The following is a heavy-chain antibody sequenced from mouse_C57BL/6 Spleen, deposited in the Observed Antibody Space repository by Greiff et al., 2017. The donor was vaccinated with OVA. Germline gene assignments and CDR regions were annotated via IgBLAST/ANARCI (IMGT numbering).Heavy chain of an antibody. CDR2: INPKNGGT. CDR3: ARDADYYGSIHWYFDV. CDR1: GYTFTDYY. J-gene: IGHJ1*03. Sequence: EVQLQQSGPELVKPGASVKISCKASGYTFTDYYMNWVKQSHGKSLEWIGDINPKNGGTSYNQKFKGKATLTVDKSSSTAYMELRSLTSEDSAVYYCARDADYYGSIHWYFDVWGTGTTVTVSS. V-gene: IGHV1-26*01. D-gene: IGHD1-1*01.